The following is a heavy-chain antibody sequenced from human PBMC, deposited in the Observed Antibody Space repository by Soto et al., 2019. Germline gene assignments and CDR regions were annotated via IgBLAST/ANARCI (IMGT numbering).Heavy chain of an antibody. V-gene: IGHV4-31*03. CDR3: ARTSSSSSYSAWFDP. D-gene: IGHD6-6*01. Sequence: PSETLSLTCTVSGGSISSGGYYWSWIRQHPGKGLEWIGYIYYSGSTYYNPSLKSRVTISVDTSKNQFSLKLSSVTAADTTVYYCARTSSSSSYSAWFDPWGQGTLVTVSS. CDR1: GGSISSGGYY. J-gene: IGHJ5*02. CDR2: IYYSGST.